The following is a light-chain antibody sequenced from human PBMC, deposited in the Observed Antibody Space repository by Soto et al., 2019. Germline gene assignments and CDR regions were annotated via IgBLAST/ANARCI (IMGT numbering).Light chain of an antibody. CDR2: GAS. CDR1: QSISGY. V-gene: IGKV1-39*01. CDR3: QQSLSTLLT. Sequence: DIQMTQSPSSLSASVGDRVTITCRASQSISGYLNWYQQKPGKAPKVLISGASTLHNGVPSRFSGRGSGTDFTLTISSLQPEDVATYYCQQSLSTLLTFGGGIKVEIK. J-gene: IGKJ4*01.